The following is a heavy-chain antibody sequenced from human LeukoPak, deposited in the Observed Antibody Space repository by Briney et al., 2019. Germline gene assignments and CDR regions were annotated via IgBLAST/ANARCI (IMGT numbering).Heavy chain of an antibody. D-gene: IGHD5-18*01. CDR2: ISGSGDST. V-gene: IGHV3-23*01. J-gene: IGHJ2*01. Sequence: GGSLRLSCAASGIPFSRNAMTWVRQAPGKGLEWVSAISGSGDSTYYADSVKGWFTISRDNSNNTLYLQMNSLRAEDTAVYFCAKFTAMIYWYFDVWGRGTLVTVSS. CDR1: GIPFSRNA. CDR3: AKFTAMIYWYFDV.